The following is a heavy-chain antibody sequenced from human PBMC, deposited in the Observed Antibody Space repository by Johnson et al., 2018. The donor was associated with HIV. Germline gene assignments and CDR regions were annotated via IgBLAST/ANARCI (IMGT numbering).Heavy chain of an antibody. CDR2: IGTAGDT. CDR3: AKEGSSGWYFGDAFDI. Sequence: VQLVESGGGVVQPGRSLRLSCAASGFTFSSYAMHWVRQAPGKGLEWVSGIGTAGDTNYPGSVKGRFTVSRDNSKNTLYLQMNSLRAEDTAVYYCAKEGSSGWYFGDAFDIWGQGTMVTVSS. CDR1: GFTFSSYA. D-gene: IGHD6-19*01. V-gene: IGHV3-13*01. J-gene: IGHJ3*02.